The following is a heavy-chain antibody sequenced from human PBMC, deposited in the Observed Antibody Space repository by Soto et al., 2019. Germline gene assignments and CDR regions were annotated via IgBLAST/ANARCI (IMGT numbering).Heavy chain of an antibody. CDR2: IIPIFGTA. CDR3: AAPYGSVSYYNGFDY. Sequence: QVQLVQSGAEVKKPGSSVKVSCKASGGTFSSYAISWVRQAPGQGLEWMGGIIPIFGTANYAQKVQGRDTITAGESTSTAYMELSSLRSEDTAVYYCAAPYGSVSYYNGFDYWGQGTLVTVSS. D-gene: IGHD3-10*01. V-gene: IGHV1-69*12. CDR1: GGTFSSYA. J-gene: IGHJ4*02.